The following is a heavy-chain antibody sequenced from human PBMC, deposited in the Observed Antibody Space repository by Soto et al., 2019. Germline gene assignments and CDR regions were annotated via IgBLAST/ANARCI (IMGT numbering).Heavy chain of an antibody. Sequence: GESLKISCKGSGYSFTSYWISWVRQMPGKGLEWMGRIDPSDSYTNYSPSFQGHVTISADKSISTAYLQWSSLRASDTAMYYCASTASYYDSSGPDYWGQGTLVTVSS. CDR1: GYSFTSYW. D-gene: IGHD3-22*01. CDR2: IDPSDSYT. V-gene: IGHV5-10-1*01. CDR3: ASTASYYDSSGPDY. J-gene: IGHJ4*02.